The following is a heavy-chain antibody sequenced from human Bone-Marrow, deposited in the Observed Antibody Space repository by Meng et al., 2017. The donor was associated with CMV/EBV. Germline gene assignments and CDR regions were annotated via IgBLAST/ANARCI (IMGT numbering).Heavy chain of an antibody. CDR3: ARDISPWRSNGGYYYYGMDV. J-gene: IGHJ6*02. D-gene: IGHD3-3*02. V-gene: IGHV3-21*01. CDR1: GFTFSSYS. CDR2: ISSSSSYI. Sequence: GESLKISCAASGFTFSSYSMNWVRQAPGKGLEWVSSISSSSSYIYYADSVKGRFTISRDNAKNSLYLQMNSLRAEDTAVYYCARDISPWRSNGGYYYYGMDVWGQGPTVTVSS.